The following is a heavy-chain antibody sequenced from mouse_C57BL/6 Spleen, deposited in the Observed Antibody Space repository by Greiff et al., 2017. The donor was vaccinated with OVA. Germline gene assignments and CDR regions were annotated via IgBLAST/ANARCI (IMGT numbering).Heavy chain of an antibody. J-gene: IGHJ1*03. CDR1: GYTFTDYY. Sequence: EVQLQQSGPELVKPGASVKISCKASGYTFTDYYMNWVKQSHGKSLEWIGDINPNNGGTSYNQKFKGKATLTVDKSSSTAYMELRSLTSEDSAVYYCAREGGTKWYFDVWGTGTTVTVSS. CDR3: AREGGTKWYFDV. V-gene: IGHV1-26*01. CDR2: INPNNGGT. D-gene: IGHD4-1*01.